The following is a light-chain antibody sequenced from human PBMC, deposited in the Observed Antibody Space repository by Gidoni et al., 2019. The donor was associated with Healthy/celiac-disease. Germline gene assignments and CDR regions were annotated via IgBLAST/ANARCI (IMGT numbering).Light chain of an antibody. V-gene: IGKV1-33*01. CDR2: DAS. CDR1: QDISNY. CDR3: QQYDNLPYT. J-gene: IGKJ2*01. Sequence: IQLTQSPSSLSASVGDRVPITCQASQDISNYLNWYQQKPGKAHKLLIYDASNLETGVPSRFSGSGSGTDFTFTISSLQPEDIATYYCQQYDNLPYTFGQGTKLEIK.